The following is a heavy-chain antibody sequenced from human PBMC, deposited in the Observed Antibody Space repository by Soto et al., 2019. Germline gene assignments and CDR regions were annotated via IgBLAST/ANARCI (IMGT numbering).Heavy chain of an antibody. J-gene: IGHJ4*02. CDR3: AREKENIAVAGMRGGDYFDY. V-gene: IGHV3-30*03. CDR1: GFTFSSYG. D-gene: IGHD6-19*01. CDR2: ISYDGSNK. Sequence: QVQLVESGGGVVQPGRSLRLSCAASGFTFSSYGMHWVRQAPGKGLEWVAVISYDGSNKYYADSVKGRFTIPRDNSKNTLYLQKNSLRAEDTAVYYCAREKENIAVAGMRGGDYFDYWGQGTLVTVSS.